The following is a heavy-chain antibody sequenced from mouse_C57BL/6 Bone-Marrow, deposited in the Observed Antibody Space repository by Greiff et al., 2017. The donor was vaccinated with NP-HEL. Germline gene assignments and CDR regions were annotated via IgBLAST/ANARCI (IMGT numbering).Heavy chain of an antibody. V-gene: IGHV1-64*01. D-gene: IGHD1-1*01. J-gene: IGHJ2*01. CDR1: GYTFTSYW. CDR3: AREGLITTVVADFDY. CDR2: IHPNSGST. Sequence: QVHVKQPGAELVKPGASVKLSCKASGYTFTSYWMHWVKQRPGKGLEWIGMIHPNSGSTNYNEKFKSKATLTVATSSSTAYMQLSSLTSEDSAVYYCAREGLITTVVADFDYGGQGTTLTVSS.